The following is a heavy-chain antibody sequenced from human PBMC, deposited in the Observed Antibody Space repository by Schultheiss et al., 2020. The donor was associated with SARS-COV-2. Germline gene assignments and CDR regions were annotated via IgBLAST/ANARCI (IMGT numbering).Heavy chain of an antibody. D-gene: IGHD2-15*01. V-gene: IGHV3-72*01. J-gene: IGHJ4*02. CDR3: ARDGPGYCSGGSCYDY. CDR2: TRNKANSYTT. Sequence: GESLKISCAASGFTFSSYSMNWVRQAPGKGLEWVGRTRNKANSYTTEYAASVKGRFTISRDDSKNSLYLQMNSLKTEDTAVYYCARDGPGYCSGGSCYDYWGQGTLVTVSS. CDR1: GFTFSSYS.